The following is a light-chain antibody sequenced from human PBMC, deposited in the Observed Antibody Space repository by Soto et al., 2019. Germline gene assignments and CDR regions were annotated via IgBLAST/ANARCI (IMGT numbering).Light chain of an antibody. V-gene: IGKV3-15*01. CDR3: QQYRDWPPIT. CDR2: GAS. J-gene: IGKJ5*01. CDR1: QSIGSN. Sequence: ETVMTQSPATLSVSPGERATLSCRASQSIGSNLAWYRQIPGQAPRLLIYGASTRATGIPARFSGSGFGTEFTHTNSSLQSEDFAVYYCQQYRDWPPITFGQGTRLEIE.